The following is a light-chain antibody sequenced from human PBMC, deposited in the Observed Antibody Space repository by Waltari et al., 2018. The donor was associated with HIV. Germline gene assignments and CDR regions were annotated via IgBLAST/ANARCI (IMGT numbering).Light chain of an antibody. CDR2: EVI. V-gene: IGLV2-23*02. Sequence: QSALTQPASVSGSPGQSLTISCTGTSSDVGAYNLVSWYQKYPGKAPKLMIFEVIKRPSGVSDRFSGSRSGNTASLTISGLQTEDEGDYYCCSYSGTGVVFGGGTKVTVL. CDR1: SSDVGAYNL. J-gene: IGLJ2*01. CDR3: CSYSGTGVV.